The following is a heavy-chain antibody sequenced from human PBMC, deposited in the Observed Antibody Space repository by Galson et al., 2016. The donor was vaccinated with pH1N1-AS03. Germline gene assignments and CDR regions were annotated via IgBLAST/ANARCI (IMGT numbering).Heavy chain of an antibody. J-gene: IGHJ4*02. CDR1: GFTFSGYD. Sequence: SLRLSCAASGFTFSGYDMHWVRQAPGKGLEWVSAISGNGISTSYADSVSGRFTISRDNSKNTLYVQMNSLRAEDTAVYYCATGAPGGHFDYWGQGTLVTVSS. CDR3: ATGAPGGHFDY. V-gene: IGHV3-23*01. CDR2: ISGNGIST. D-gene: IGHD3-16*01.